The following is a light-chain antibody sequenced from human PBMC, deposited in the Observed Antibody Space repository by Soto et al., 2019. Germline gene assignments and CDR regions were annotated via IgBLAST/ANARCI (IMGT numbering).Light chain of an antibody. V-gene: IGKV3-15*01. CDR2: GAS. CDR1: QSISGH. J-gene: IGKJ1*01. Sequence: EIVLTQSPATLSVSPGERATLSCTASQSISGHLDWYQQKPGQAPRLLIYGASSRATGIPARFSGSGSGTEFTLTISSLQSEDSAVYFCQQYNNWPRTFGQGTKVDIK. CDR3: QQYNNWPRT.